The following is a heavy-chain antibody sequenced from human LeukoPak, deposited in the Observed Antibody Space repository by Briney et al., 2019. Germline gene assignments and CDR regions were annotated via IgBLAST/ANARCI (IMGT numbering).Heavy chain of an antibody. V-gene: IGHV4-4*07. CDR1: GGSFSGYY. CDR3: ARESNYYYDSSGYYPRHWYFDL. J-gene: IGHJ2*01. D-gene: IGHD3-22*01. Sequence: SQTLSLTCAVYGGSFSGYYWSWIRQPAGKGLEWIGRIYTSGSTNYNPSLKSRVTMSVDTSKNQFSLKLSSVTAADTAVYYCARESNYYYDSSGYYPRHWYFDLWGRGTLVTVSS. CDR2: IYTSGST.